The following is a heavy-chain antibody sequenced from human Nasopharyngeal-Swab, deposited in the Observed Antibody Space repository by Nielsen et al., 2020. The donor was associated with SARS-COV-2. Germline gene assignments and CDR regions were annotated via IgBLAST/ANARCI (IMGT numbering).Heavy chain of an antibody. CDR3: AKDHGYYYGMDV. CDR2: ISWNSGSI. CDR1: GLTFDDYA. V-gene: IGHV3-9*01. J-gene: IGHJ6*02. Sequence: GGSLRLSCAASGLTFDDYAMHWVRQAPGKGLEWVSGISWNSGSIGYADSVKGRFTISRDNAKNSLYLQMNSLRAEDTALYYCAKDHGYYYGMDVWGQGTTVTVSS.